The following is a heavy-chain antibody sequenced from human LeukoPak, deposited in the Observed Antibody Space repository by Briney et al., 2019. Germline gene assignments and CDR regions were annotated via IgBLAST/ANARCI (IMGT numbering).Heavy chain of an antibody. V-gene: IGHV3-23*01. D-gene: IGHD4-17*01. J-gene: IGHJ4*02. CDR3: AKDLWGTHDYGDHGDY. Sequence: GGSLRLSCAASGFTFSSYAMSWVRQAPGKGLEWVSAISGSGGSTYYADSVKGRSTISRDNSKNTLYLQMNSLRAEDTAVYYCAKDLWGTHDYGDHGDYWGQGTLVTVSS. CDR1: GFTFSSYA. CDR2: ISGSGGST.